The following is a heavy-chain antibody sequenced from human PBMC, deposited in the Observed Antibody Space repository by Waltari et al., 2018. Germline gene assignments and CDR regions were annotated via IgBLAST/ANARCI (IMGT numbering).Heavy chain of an antibody. CDR3: AHSTAARPWFDY. J-gene: IGHJ4*02. Sequence: QITLKESGTTLVKPTQTRTLTCTFSGFSLSTSGGGVGWIRQPPGKALEWLALIYWDDDKRYSPSLKSRLTITKDTSKNQVVLTLTNMDPVDTATYYCAHSTAARPWFDYWGQGTLVTVSS. CDR1: GFSLSTSGGG. D-gene: IGHD6-6*01. CDR2: IYWDDDK. V-gene: IGHV2-5*02.